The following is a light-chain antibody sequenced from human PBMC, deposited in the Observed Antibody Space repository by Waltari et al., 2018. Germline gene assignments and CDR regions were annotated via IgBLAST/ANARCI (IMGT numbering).Light chain of an antibody. CDR3: SSYTTSNTLWV. CDR1: SSDVGDYNI. Sequence: QSALTQPASVSGSPGQSITISCTGTSSDVGDYNIVSCYQQHPGKAPQLIISHVNSRPSGVSNLFSGSKSGNTASLTISELQAEDGADYYCSSYTTSNTLWVFGGGTKLTVL. CDR2: HVN. V-gene: IGLV2-14*03. J-gene: IGLJ3*02.